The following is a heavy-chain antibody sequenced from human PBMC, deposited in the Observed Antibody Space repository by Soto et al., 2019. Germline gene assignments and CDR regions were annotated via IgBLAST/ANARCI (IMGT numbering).Heavy chain of an antibody. CDR3: GGRVTASPNLVHP. J-gene: IGHJ5*02. V-gene: IGHV4-4*02. Sequence: QVQLQESGPGLVKPSGTLSLTCAVSGGSISSGTWWSWVRQPPGRGLEWIGEIYHSGSPNYNPSLKGSGTMSGDKVKNLFSLRLSSVAAADPALYFWGGRVTASPNLVHPWGQGTLVTVSS. D-gene: IGHD2-8*02. CDR2: IYHSGSP. CDR1: GGSISSGTW.